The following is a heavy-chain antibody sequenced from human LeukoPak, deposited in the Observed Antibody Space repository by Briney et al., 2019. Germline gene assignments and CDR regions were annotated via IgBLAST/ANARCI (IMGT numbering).Heavy chain of an antibody. J-gene: IGHJ4*02. Sequence: GGSLRLSCAASGFTVSNTYMSWVRQAPGKGLEWVSAIYSEGSTYYLGSVRGRFTISRDSSNNTLYLQMNSLRADDTAVYYCARLHRRQFTSFDYWGQGTLITVS. CDR1: GFTVSNTY. V-gene: IGHV3-53*01. CDR2: IYSEGST. D-gene: IGHD4-11*01. CDR3: ARLHRRQFTSFDY.